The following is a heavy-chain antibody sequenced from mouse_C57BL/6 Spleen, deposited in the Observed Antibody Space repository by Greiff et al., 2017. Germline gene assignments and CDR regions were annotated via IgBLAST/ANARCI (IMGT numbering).Heavy chain of an antibody. CDR3: ARESSHWYFDV. J-gene: IGHJ1*03. D-gene: IGHD1-1*01. V-gene: IGHV3-6*01. Sequence: ESGPGLVKPSQSLSLTCSVTGYSITSGYYWNWIRQFPGNKLEWMGYISYDGSNNYNPSLKNRITITRDTSKNQFFLKLNSVTTEDTARDYCARESSHWYFDVWGTGTTVTVSS. CDR1: GYSITSGYY. CDR2: ISYDGSN.